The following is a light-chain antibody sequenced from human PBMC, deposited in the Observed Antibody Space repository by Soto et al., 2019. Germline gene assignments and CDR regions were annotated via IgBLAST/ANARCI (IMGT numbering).Light chain of an antibody. J-gene: IGLJ2*01. Sequence: QSALTQPPSASGSPGQSVTISCSGTSSDVGGYNYVSWYQQHPGKAPKLMIYEVTKRPSGVPNRFSGSKSGNTASLTVSGLHAEDEADYYCSSYAGSNEVVFGGGTKVTVL. V-gene: IGLV2-8*01. CDR1: SSDVGGYNY. CDR2: EVT. CDR3: SSYAGSNEVV.